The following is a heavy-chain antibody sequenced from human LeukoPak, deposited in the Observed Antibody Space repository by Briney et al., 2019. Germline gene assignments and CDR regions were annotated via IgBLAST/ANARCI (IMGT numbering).Heavy chain of an antibody. J-gene: IGHJ4*02. CDR1: GFTLRRYD. Sequence: GGSLRLSCAASGFTLRRYDMSWVCQAPGKGLEWVSAVSTSGDYTYYADSVKGRFTISRDFSRNTLYVQMNSLRAEDTAVYYCAKGVSSSYRDFDRWGQGTLVTVSS. CDR2: VSTSGDYT. CDR3: AKGVSSSYRDFDR. D-gene: IGHD3-22*01. V-gene: IGHV3-23*01.